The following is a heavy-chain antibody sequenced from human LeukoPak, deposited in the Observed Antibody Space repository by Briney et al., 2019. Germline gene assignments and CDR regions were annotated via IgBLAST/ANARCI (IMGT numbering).Heavy chain of an antibody. CDR1: GFPFSSYW. Sequence: RGSLRLSCAASGFPFSSYWTHWVRQAPGKGLVWVSRINSDGSSTSYADSVKGRFTISRDNSKNTLYLQMNSLRAEDTAVYYCARDTVTTFRFRDYYYYGMDVWGEGTTVTVSS. CDR3: ARDTVTTFRFRDYYYYGMDV. D-gene: IGHD4-17*01. CDR2: INSDGSST. V-gene: IGHV3-74*01. J-gene: IGHJ6*04.